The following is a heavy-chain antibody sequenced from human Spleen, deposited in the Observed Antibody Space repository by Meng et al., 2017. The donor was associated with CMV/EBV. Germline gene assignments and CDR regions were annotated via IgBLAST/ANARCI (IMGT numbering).Heavy chain of an antibody. CDR1: GGTFSSYA. CDR3: ARSLEYESRAHFAS. Sequence: VKVSCKASGGTFSSYAISWVRQAPGQGLEWMGGIIPIFGTANYAQKFQGRVTITADKSTSTAYLELSSLRSEDTAFYFCARSLEYESRAHFASWGQGTLVTVSS. V-gene: IGHV1-69*13. J-gene: IGHJ4*02. D-gene: IGHD3-22*01. CDR2: IIPIFGTA.